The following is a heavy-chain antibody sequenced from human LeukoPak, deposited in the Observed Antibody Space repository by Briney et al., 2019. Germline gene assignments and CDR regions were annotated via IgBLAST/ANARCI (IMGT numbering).Heavy chain of an antibody. CDR2: FDPEDGET. CDR1: GYTLTELS. J-gene: IGHJ4*02. CDR3: ATGYCSSTSCFN. Sequence: ASVKVSCTVSGYTLTELSMHWVRQAPGKGLEWMGGFDPEDGETIYAQKLQGRVTMTEDTSTDTAYMELSSLRSEDTAVYYCATGYCSSTSCFNWGQGTLVTVSS. D-gene: IGHD2-2*01. V-gene: IGHV1-24*01.